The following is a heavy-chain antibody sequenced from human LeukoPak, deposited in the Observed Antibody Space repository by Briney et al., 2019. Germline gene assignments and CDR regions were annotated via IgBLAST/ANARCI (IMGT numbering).Heavy chain of an antibody. Sequence: QPGGSLRLSCAASGFTVSSNYMSWVRQAPEKGLEWVSVIYSGGSTYYADSVKGRFTISRDNSKNTLYLQMNSLRAEDTAVYYCARDLDCSGGSRYSYWGQGTLVTVSS. V-gene: IGHV3-66*02. CDR1: GFTVSSNY. D-gene: IGHD2-15*01. CDR3: ARDLDCSGGSRYSY. CDR2: IYSGGST. J-gene: IGHJ4*02.